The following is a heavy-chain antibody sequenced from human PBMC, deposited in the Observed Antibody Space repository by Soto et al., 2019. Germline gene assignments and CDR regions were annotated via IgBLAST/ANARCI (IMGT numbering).Heavy chain of an antibody. J-gene: IGHJ6*02. V-gene: IGHV3-30*18. CDR3: AKDFKVSGSYYGSSNYYYGMDV. D-gene: IGHD3-10*01. CDR1: GFTFSSYG. Sequence: QVHLVESGGGVVQPGRSLRLSCAASGFTFSSYGMHWVRQAPGKGLEWVAIISYDGSLKYYADSVKGRFTISRDNSKSALYLQMNSLRPEDTAVYYCAKDFKVSGSYYGSSNYYYGMDVWGQGTTVTVSS. CDR2: ISYDGSLK.